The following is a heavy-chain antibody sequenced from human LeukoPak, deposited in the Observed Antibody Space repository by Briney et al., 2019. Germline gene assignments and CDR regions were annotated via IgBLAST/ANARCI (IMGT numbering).Heavy chain of an antibody. D-gene: IGHD6-6*01. V-gene: IGHV3-7*01. CDR3: ASGSRGSSSVWFDP. CDR1: GFTFSSYW. CDR2: IKQDGSEK. J-gene: IGHJ5*02. Sequence: GGSLRLFCAASGFTFSSYWMSWVRQAPGKGLEWVANIKQDGSEKYYVDSVKGRFTISRDNAKNSLYLQMNSLRAEDTAVYYCASGSRGSSSVWFDPWGQGTLVTVSS.